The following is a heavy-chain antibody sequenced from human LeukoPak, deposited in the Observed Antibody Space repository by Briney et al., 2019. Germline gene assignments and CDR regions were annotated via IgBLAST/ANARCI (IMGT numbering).Heavy chain of an antibody. D-gene: IGHD3-10*01. CDR1: GYTFTSYY. CDR2: ISAYNGNT. CDR3: ARELKVRGVITGPA. J-gene: IGHJ5*02. V-gene: IGHV1-18*04. Sequence: GASVNVSCKASGYTFTSYYMHWVRQAPGQGLEWMGWISAYNGNTNYAQKLQGRVTMTTDTSTSTAYMELRSLRSDDTAVYYCARELKVRGVITGPAWGQGTLVTVSS.